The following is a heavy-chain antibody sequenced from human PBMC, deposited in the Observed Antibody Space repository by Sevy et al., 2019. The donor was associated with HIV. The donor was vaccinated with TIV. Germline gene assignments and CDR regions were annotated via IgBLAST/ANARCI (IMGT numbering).Heavy chain of an antibody. D-gene: IGHD6-13*01. CDR1: GFTFSSYA. J-gene: IGHJ4*02. CDR2: ISGSGGST. CDR3: GKGSYSSSRPNEGGDY. V-gene: IGHV3-23*01. Sequence: GGSLRLSCAASGFTFSSYAMSWVRQAPGKGLEWVSAISGSGGSTYYADSVKGRFTISRDNSKNTLFLQMNSLRAEDTAVYYCGKGSYSSSRPNEGGDYWGQGTLVTVSS.